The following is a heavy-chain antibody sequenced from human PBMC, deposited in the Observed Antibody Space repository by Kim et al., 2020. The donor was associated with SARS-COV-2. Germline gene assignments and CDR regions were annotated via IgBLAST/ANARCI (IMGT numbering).Heavy chain of an antibody. D-gene: IGHD6-6*01. J-gene: IGHJ4*02. V-gene: IGHV3-30*18. Sequence: GGSLRLSCAASGFTFSSYGMHWVRQAPGKGLEWVAVISYDGSNKYYADSVKGRFTISKDNSKNTLYLQMNSLRAEDTAMYYCAKSDIAARLGNYWGQGTL. CDR3: AKSDIAARLGNY. CDR2: ISYDGSNK. CDR1: GFTFSSYG.